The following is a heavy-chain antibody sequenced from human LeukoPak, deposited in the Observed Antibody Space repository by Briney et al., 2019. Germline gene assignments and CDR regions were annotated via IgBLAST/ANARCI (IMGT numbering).Heavy chain of an antibody. CDR2: FYSGGSA. J-gene: IGHJ4*02. D-gene: IGHD6-19*01. Sequence: SETLSLTCTVSGASINTINYYWDWLRQPPGKAPEWIGSFYSGGSAYYSPSLKSRVTISSDTSTNHFSLRLTSVTAADTAVYYCATGRRMPVAGSYFVSWGQGILVTVSS. V-gene: IGHV4-39*07. CDR1: GASINTINYY. CDR3: ATGRRMPVAGSYFVS.